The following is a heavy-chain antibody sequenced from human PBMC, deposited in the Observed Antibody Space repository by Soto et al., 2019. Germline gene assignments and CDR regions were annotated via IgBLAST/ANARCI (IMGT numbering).Heavy chain of an antibody. CDR3: AREGGYNPYFDY. Sequence: QVPLVESGGGVVQPGRSLRLSCAASGFTFSSYAMHWVRQAPGKGLEWVAVISYDGSNKYYADSVKGRFTISRDNSKNTLYLQMNSLRAEDTAVYYCAREGGYNPYFDYWGQGTLVTVSS. V-gene: IGHV3-30-3*01. D-gene: IGHD5-12*01. CDR1: GFTFSSYA. CDR2: ISYDGSNK. J-gene: IGHJ4*02.